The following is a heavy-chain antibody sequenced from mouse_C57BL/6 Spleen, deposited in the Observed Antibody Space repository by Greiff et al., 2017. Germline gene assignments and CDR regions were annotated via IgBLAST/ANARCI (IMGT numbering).Heavy chain of an antibody. CDR2: INPNNGGT. V-gene: IGHV1-26*01. D-gene: IGHD3-2*02. J-gene: IGHJ2*01. CDR1: GYTFTDYY. Sequence: EVQLKQSGPELVKPGASVKISCKASGYTFTDYYMNWVKQSHGKSLEWIGDINPNNGGTSYNQKFKGKATLTVDKSSSTAYMELRSLTSEDSAVYYCARMQLRLSFFDYWGQGTTLTVSS. CDR3: ARMQLRLSFFDY.